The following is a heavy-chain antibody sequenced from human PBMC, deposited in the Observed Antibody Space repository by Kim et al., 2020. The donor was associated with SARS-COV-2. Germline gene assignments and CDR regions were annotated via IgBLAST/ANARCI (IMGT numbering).Heavy chain of an antibody. V-gene: IGHV4-39*01. J-gene: IGHJ5*02. CDR3: ARLITMVRGVIGLSNWFDP. D-gene: IGHD3-10*01. Sequence: SRVTISVDTSKNQFSLKLSSVTAADTAVYYCARLITMVRGVIGLSNWFDPWGQGTLVTVSS.